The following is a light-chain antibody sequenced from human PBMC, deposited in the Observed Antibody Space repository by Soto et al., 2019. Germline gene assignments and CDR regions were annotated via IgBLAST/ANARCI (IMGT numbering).Light chain of an antibody. CDR3: QSYDSSLSSVV. Sequence: QAVVAQPPSVSGAPGQGVTISCTGNSSNIGARYDVHWYRQVPGTAPKLLIYGTTNRPSGVPDRFSGSKSATSASLDITGLQADDEADYYCQSYDSSLSSVVFGGGTKLTVL. J-gene: IGLJ2*01. CDR1: SSNIGARYD. CDR2: GTT. V-gene: IGLV1-40*01.